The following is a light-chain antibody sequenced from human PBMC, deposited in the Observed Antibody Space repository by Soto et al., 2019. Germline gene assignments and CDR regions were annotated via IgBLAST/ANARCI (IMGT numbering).Light chain of an antibody. Sequence: DIQLTQSPSFLSASVGDRVTITCRASQGISSSLAWYQQKPGTAPNLLIYTASTLQSGVPSRFSGSGSGTAFTLTISSLQPEDFATYYCQQLNNYPLTFGGGTKVEI. V-gene: IGKV1-9*01. CDR2: TAS. J-gene: IGKJ4*01. CDR3: QQLNNYPLT. CDR1: QGISSS.